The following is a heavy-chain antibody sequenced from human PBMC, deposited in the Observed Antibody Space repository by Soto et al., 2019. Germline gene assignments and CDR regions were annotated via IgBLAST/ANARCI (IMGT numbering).Heavy chain of an antibody. Sequence: GGSLRLSCAASGFTFSSYSMNWVRQAPGKGLEWVSYISSSSSTIYYADSVKGRFTISRDNAKNSLYLQMNSLRAEDTAVYYCARDPEWTLYYYYYYMDVWGKGTTVTVSS. CDR3: ARDPEWTLYYYYYYMDV. CDR2: ISSSSSTI. D-gene: IGHD2-8*01. J-gene: IGHJ6*03. V-gene: IGHV3-48*01. CDR1: GFTFSSYS.